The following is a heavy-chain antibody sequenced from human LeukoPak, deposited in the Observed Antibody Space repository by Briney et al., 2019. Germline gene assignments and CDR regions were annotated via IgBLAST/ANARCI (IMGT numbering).Heavy chain of an antibody. CDR2: ISGSGGST. Sequence: GGSLRLSCAASGFTFSSYAMSWVRQAPGKGLEWVSAISGSGGSTYSADSVKGRFTISRDNSKNTLYLQMNSLRAEDTAVYYCAKDLSITMSPHAFDIWGQGTMVTVSS. J-gene: IGHJ3*02. CDR3: AKDLSITMSPHAFDI. D-gene: IGHD3-22*01. CDR1: GFTFSSYA. V-gene: IGHV3-23*01.